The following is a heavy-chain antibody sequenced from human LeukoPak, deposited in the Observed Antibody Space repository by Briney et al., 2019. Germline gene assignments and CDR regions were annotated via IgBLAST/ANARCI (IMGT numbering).Heavy chain of an antibody. CDR1: GFTFSDSA. Sequence: GGSLRLSCAASGFTFSDSAMHWVRQASGKGLEWLGRIRSKANTYATAYAASVKGRFTISRDDSKNTAYLQMNSLKTEDTAVYYCTGQAYYYDTSGFNFDYWGQGILVAVSS. CDR2: IRSKANTYAT. D-gene: IGHD3-22*01. V-gene: IGHV3-73*01. CDR3: TGQAYYYDTSGFNFDY. J-gene: IGHJ4*02.